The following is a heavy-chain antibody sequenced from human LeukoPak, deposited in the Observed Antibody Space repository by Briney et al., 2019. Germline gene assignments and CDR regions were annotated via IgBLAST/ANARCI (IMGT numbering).Heavy chain of an antibody. D-gene: IGHD3-10*01. J-gene: IGHJ1*01. Sequence: SETLSLTCTVSGGSITSYYWSWIRQPPEKGLEWIGYISYSGSTSYNPSLKSRVTISVDTSKNQFSLKLSSVTAADTAVYYCARHNSGSGSILGNWGQGTLVTVSS. CDR3: ARHNSGSGSILGN. CDR2: ISYSGST. V-gene: IGHV4-59*08. CDR1: GGSITSYY.